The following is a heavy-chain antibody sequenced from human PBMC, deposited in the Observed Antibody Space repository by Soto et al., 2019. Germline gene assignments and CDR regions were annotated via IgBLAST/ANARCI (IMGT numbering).Heavy chain of an antibody. CDR1: GFTFSSYS. CDR2: ISSSSSTI. CDR3: ARDLWFGESYYYYMDV. D-gene: IGHD3-10*01. V-gene: IGHV3-48*01. Sequence: GGSLRLSCAASGFTFSSYSMNWVRQAPGKGLEWVSHISSSSSTIYYADSVKGRFTISRDNAKNSLYLQMNSLRAEDTAVYYCARDLWFGESYYYYMDVWGKGTTVTVSS. J-gene: IGHJ6*03.